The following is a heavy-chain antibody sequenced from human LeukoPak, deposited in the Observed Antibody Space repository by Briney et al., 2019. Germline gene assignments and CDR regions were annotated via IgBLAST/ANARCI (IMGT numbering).Heavy chain of an antibody. V-gene: IGHV4-34*12. CDR1: GGSFSGYY. CDR3: ARRVGFYGSGTLNYFDP. Sequence: SETLSLTCAVYGGSFSGYYWGWIRQPPGKGLEWIGSIFRTGSTYYNASLQSRVSISVDTSMNHFALNLASVTAADTAVYFCARRVGFYGSGTLNYFDPWGQGILVSVSS. CDR2: IFRTGST. D-gene: IGHD3-10*01. J-gene: IGHJ5*01.